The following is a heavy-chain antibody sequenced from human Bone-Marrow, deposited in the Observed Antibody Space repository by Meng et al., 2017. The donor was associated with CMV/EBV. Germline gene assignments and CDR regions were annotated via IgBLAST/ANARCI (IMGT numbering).Heavy chain of an antibody. J-gene: IGHJ6*02. CDR1: GYTFTSYG. CDR3: ARERILENYYYGMDV. CDR2: ISAYNGNT. D-gene: IGHD3-3*01. V-gene: IGHV1-18*01. Sequence: ASVKVSCKASGYTFTSYGISWVRQAPGQGLEWMGWISAYNGNTNYAQKLQGRVTMTRDTSTSTVYMELSSLRSEDTAVYYCARERILENYYYGMDVCGQGTTVTVSS.